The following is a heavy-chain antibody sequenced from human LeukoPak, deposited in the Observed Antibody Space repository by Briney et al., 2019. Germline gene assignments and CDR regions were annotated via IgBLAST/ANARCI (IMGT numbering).Heavy chain of an antibody. J-gene: IGHJ4*02. CDR2: ISHNGGAE. D-gene: IGHD3-10*02. V-gene: IGHV3-48*01. Sequence: PGGSLRLSCAASGFRFSTYSMNWVRQAPGKGLEWISYISHNGGAEHYTDSVKGRFTISRDNAKNALYLQMNSLRAEDTAVYFCARDYVFAFDYWSQGTLVTVSS. CDR3: ARDYVFAFDY. CDR1: GFRFSTYS.